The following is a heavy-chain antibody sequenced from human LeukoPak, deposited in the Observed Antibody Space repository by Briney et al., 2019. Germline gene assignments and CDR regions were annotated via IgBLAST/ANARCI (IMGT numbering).Heavy chain of an antibody. CDR3: ARVGWFGEREGMDV. V-gene: IGHV4-39*07. D-gene: IGHD3-10*01. CDR1: GGSISSSSYY. J-gene: IGHJ6*02. CDR2: IYYSGST. Sequence: PSETLSLTCTVSGGSISSSSYYWGWIRQPPGKGLEWIGSIYYSGSTYYNPSLKSRVTISVDTSKNQFSLKLSSVTAADTAVYYCARVGWFGEREGMDVWGQGTTVTVSS.